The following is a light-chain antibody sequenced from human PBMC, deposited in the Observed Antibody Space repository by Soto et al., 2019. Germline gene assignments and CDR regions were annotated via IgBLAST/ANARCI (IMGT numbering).Light chain of an antibody. V-gene: IGLV2-14*01. CDR2: EVS. Sequence: QSVLTQPASVSGSPGQSITISCTGTSSDVGGYNYVSWYQQHPGKAPKLMIYEVSYRPSGVSNRFSGSKSGNTASLTISGLQAEDEADYYCSSYRSSSTLGVFGTGTKLTVL. CDR1: SSDVGGYNY. J-gene: IGLJ1*01. CDR3: SSYRSSSTLGV.